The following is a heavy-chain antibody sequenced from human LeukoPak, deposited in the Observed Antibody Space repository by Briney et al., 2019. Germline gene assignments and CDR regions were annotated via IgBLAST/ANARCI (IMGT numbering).Heavy chain of an antibody. CDR3: ASGLSSIAARNAFDI. CDR2: INSDGSST. Sequence: GGSLRLSCAASGFTFSSYWMLWVRQAPGKGLVWVSRINSDGSSTSYADSVKGRFTISRDNAKNTMYLQMNSLRAEDTAVYYCASGLSSIAARNAFDIWGQGTMVTVSS. CDR1: GFTFSSYW. J-gene: IGHJ3*02. V-gene: IGHV3-74*01. D-gene: IGHD6-6*01.